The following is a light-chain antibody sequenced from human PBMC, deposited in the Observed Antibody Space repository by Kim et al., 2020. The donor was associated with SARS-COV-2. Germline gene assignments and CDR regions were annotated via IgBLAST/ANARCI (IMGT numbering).Light chain of an antibody. CDR2: QDS. Sequence: VAVSAGKKASMSCSGDKLGDKYACWYEQKPGQSPVLVIYQDSKRPSGIPARFSGSNSGNTATLTSSGTQAMDEADDYCQAGDSSVVFGGGTQLTVL. J-gene: IGLJ2*01. CDR1: KLGDKY. CDR3: QAGDSSVV. V-gene: IGLV3-1*01.